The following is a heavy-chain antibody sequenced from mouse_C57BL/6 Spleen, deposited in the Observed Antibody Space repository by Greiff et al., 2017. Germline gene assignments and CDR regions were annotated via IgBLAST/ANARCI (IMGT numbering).Heavy chain of an antibody. CDR3: ARHFSRLGDSLFDY. J-gene: IGHJ2*01. V-gene: IGHV5-6*01. CDR2: ICRGGSYT. D-gene: IGHD3-3*01. CDR1: GFTFSSYG. Sequence: EVMLLESGGDLVKPGASLKLSCAASGFTFSSYGMSWVRQTPDKRLEWVATICRGGSYTYYPDSVKGRFTFSSDHATNTLYLQLSSLKSEDTAMYYCARHFSRLGDSLFDYGGQGTTLTVSS.